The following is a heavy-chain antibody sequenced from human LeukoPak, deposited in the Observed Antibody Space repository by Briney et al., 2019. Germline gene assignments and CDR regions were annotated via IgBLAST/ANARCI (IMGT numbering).Heavy chain of an antibody. CDR1: GFTFSSYS. V-gene: IGHV3-21*01. CDR2: ISSSSSYI. CDR3: ARDYSSRYYYDSRESDY. J-gene: IGHJ4*02. Sequence: GGSLRLSCAASGFTFSSYSMNWVRQAPGKGLEWVSSISSSSSYIYYADSVKGRFTISRDNAKNSLYLQMNSLRAEDTAVYYCARDYSSRYYYDSRESDYWGQGTLVTVSS. D-gene: IGHD3-22*01.